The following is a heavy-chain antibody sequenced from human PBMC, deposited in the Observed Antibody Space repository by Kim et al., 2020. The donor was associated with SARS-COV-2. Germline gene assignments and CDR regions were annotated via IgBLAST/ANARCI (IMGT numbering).Heavy chain of an antibody. J-gene: IGHJ4*01. D-gene: IGHD2-15*01. V-gene: IGHV4-59*01. CDR3: ARLDSLIDY. CDR1: GGSITSYY. CDR2: IYYSGST. Sequence: SETLSLTCTVSGGSITSYYWSWIRQPPGKGLEWIGYIYYSGSTNYNPSLKSRVTILVDTSKNQFSLKLNSVTAADTAVYYCARLDSLIDYWGQGTLVTVSS.